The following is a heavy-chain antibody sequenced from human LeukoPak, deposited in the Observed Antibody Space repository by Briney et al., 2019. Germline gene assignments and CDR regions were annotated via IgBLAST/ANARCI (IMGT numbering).Heavy chain of an antibody. CDR2: IWYDGSNK. J-gene: IGHJ4*02. D-gene: IGHD6-19*01. Sequence: PGRSLRLSCAASGFTFSSYGMHWVRQAPGKGLEWVAVIWYDGSNKYYADSVKGRFTISRDNSKNTLYLQMNSLRAEDTAVYYCARDQDSSGWYSLVDYWGQGTLVTVSS. CDR3: ARDQDSSGWYSLVDY. V-gene: IGHV3-33*01. CDR1: GFTFSSYG.